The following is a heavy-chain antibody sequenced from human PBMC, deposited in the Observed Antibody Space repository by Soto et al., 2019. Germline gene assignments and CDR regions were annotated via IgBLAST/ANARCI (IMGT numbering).Heavy chain of an antibody. CDR2: VSGSGANT. CDR1: GITFSSYA. V-gene: IGHV3-23*01. D-gene: IGHD6-19*01. J-gene: IGHJ4*02. Sequence: GGSLRLSCAASGITFSSYAMSWVRQAPGKGLEWVSTVSGSGANTYYADSVKGRFTISRDNSENTLYLQMISLRAEDMAIYYCAKGPHSSGWHYFDYWGQGTLVTVSS. CDR3: AKGPHSSGWHYFDY.